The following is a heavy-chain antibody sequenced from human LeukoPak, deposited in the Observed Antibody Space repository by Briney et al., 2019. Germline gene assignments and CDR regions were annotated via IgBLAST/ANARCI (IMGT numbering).Heavy chain of an antibody. CDR2: INPNSGGT. Sequence: ASVKVSCKASGYTLTGYYMQWVRQAPGQGLEWMGWINPNSGGTNYAQNFQGRVTMTRDTSISTAYMELSSLISDDTAVYYCARSFTSSLGFDPWGQGTLVTVSS. V-gene: IGHV1-2*02. D-gene: IGHD2-2*01. CDR1: GYTLTGYY. CDR3: ARSFTSSLGFDP. J-gene: IGHJ5*02.